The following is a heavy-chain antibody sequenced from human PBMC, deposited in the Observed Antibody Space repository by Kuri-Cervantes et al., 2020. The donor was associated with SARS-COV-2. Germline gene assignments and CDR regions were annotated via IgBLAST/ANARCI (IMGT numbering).Heavy chain of an antibody. CDR2: IYYNGDT. J-gene: IGHJ6*03. V-gene: IGHV4-61*01. Sequence: SETLSLTCTVTGDSVNSINYCWTWIRQPPGKGLEWIGYIYYNGDTNYNPSLKSRVTISLDTSRNQFSLKLSSVTAADSAVYYCARSGYYSRGVTYYYMDVWDKGTTVTVSS. D-gene: IGHD3-22*01. CDR1: GDSVNSINYC. CDR3: ARSGYYSRGVTYYYMDV.